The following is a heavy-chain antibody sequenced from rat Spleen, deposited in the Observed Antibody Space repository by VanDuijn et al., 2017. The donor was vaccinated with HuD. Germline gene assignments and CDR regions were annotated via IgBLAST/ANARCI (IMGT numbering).Heavy chain of an antibody. D-gene: IGHD1-12*01. J-gene: IGHJ2*01. CDR3: TRGTYYRH. CDR1: GFSLTSNG. V-gene: IGHV5S13*01. CDR2: ISTGGGNT. Sequence: VQLKESGPGLVQPSQTLSLTCTVSGFSLTSNGVSWVRQPPGKGLEWVASISTGGGNTYYRDSVKGRFTISRDIAKSTLYLQMNSLRSEDTATYYCTRGTYYRHWGQGVMVTVSS.